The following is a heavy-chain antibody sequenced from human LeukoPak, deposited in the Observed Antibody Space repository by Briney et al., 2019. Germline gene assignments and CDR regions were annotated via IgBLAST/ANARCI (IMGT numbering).Heavy chain of an antibody. J-gene: IGHJ4*02. D-gene: IGHD4-11*01. CDR1: RGSFSGYY. Sequence: PSETLSLTCAVYRGSFSGYYWSWIRHPPGKGLEWIGEINHSGSTNYNPSLKSRVTISVDTSKNQFSLKLSSVTAADTAVYYCARKGTVTPAYYFDYWGQGTLVTVSS. CDR3: ARKGTVTPAYYFDY. CDR2: INHSGST. V-gene: IGHV4-34*01.